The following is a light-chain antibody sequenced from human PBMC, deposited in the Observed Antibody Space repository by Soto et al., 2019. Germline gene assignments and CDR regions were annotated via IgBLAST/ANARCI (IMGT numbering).Light chain of an antibody. J-gene: IGKJ4*01. V-gene: IGKV3-11*01. CDR1: QSVSNY. CDR2: DAS. Sequence: ETVLTQSPATLSLSPGERATLSCRASQSVSNYLAWYQQKPGQALRLLIYDASNRATGIPARFSGSGSGTDFTLTISSLEPEDFAVYFCQHRAGWPPALTFGGGTKVEIK. CDR3: QHRAGWPPALT.